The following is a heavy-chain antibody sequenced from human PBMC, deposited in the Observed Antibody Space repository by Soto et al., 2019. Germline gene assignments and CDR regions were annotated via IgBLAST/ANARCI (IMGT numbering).Heavy chain of an antibody. CDR2: ISSSSSVI. CDR3: ARDLSWGSNWYYYMDV. Sequence: EVQLVESGGGLVQPGGSLRLSCATSGFILSDCAMNWVRQAPGKGLEGVSYISSSSSVIDYADSVKGRFTVSRDNARNALYLQMNSRRAEDTAVYYCARDLSWGSNWYYYMDVWCKGTTVTVSS. J-gene: IGHJ6*03. D-gene: IGHD7-27*01. V-gene: IGHV3-48*01. CDR1: GFILSDCA.